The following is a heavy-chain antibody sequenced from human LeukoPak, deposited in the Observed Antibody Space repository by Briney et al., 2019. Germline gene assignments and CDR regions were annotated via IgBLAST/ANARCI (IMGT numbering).Heavy chain of an antibody. J-gene: IGHJ4*02. CDR3: ARGLRYFDWPIDY. V-gene: IGHV4-59*01. D-gene: IGHD3-9*01. Sequence: SETLSLTRTVSGGSISSYYWSWIRQPPGKGLEWIGYIYYSGSTNYNPSLKSRVTISVDTSKNQFSLKLSSVTAADTAVYYRARGLRYFDWPIDYWGQGTLVTVSS. CDR2: IYYSGST. CDR1: GGSISSYY.